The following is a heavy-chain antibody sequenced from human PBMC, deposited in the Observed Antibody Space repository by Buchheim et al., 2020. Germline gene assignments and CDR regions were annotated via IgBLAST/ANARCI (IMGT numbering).Heavy chain of an antibody. CDR1: GFTVSSNY. D-gene: IGHD4-17*01. J-gene: IGHJ4*02. V-gene: IGHV3-66*02. CDR3: ARRAHDYGDYRPPLVDY. CDR2: IYSGGST. Sequence: EVQLVESGGGLVQPGGSLRLSCAASGFTVSSNYMSWVRQAPGKGLEWVSVIYSGGSTYYADSVKGRFTISRDNSKNTLYLQMNSLRAEDTAVYYCARRAHDYGDYRPPLVDYWGQGTL.